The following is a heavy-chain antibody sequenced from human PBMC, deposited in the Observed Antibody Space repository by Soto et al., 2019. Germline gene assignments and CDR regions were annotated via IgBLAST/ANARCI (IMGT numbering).Heavy chain of an antibody. CDR3: VRGPNVYSGFDF. CDR1: GYIFNSYG. CDR2: ISGYNGET. D-gene: IGHD4-4*01. J-gene: IGHJ3*01. V-gene: IGHV1-18*01. Sequence: QVQLLQSGAEVRKPGASVKVSCKASGYIFNSYGISWVRQAPGQGFEWMGWISGYNGETNYAQRVQGRITVTTDTSTSTAYMELRSLRSDDTAMYYSVRGPNVYSGFDFWGQGTMVTVS.